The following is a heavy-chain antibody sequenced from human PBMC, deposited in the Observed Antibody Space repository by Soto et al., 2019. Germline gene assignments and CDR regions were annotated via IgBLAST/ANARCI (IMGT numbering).Heavy chain of an antibody. CDR3: ARLLGYSFGHQEFFDY. Sequence: GESLKISCTGSGYNFDTYWIGWVRQMAGKGLEWMGIIYPGDFDTRYSQSFQGHFTMSVDKSINIAYLQWNNLETSDTAIYYCARLLGYSFGHQEFFDYWGQGTPVTVSS. CDR2: IYPGDFDT. V-gene: IGHV5-51*01. D-gene: IGHD5-18*01. CDR1: GYNFDTYW. J-gene: IGHJ4*02.